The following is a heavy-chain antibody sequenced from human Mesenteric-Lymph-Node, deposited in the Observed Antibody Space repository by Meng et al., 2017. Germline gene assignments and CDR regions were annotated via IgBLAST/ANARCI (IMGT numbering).Heavy chain of an antibody. J-gene: IGHJ4*02. Sequence: GESLKISCAASGFTFSDYWMTWLRQGPGKGLEWVANIGEDGSAKSYVDSVKGRFTISRDNAKNSMYLQMNSLRAEDTAVYYCARQNGGTRSSPDFWGRGTLVTVSS. CDR3: ARQNGGTRSSPDF. V-gene: IGHV3-7*01. CDR1: GFTFSDYW. D-gene: IGHD2-2*01. CDR2: IGEDGSAK.